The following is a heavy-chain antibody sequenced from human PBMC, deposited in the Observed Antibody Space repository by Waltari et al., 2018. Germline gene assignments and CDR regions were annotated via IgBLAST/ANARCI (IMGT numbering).Heavy chain of an antibody. D-gene: IGHD3-10*02. CDR2: IKPDGSFE. CDR3: ARDSGDFYVDH. CDR1: GFTFAGAW. Sequence: EVQLVESGGGLVQPGGSLRLSCAAHGFTFAGAWMTWVRQAPGKGLEWVANIKPDGSFESYVDSLKGRFTISRDNTQNSLYLQINSLRVEDTALYFCARDSGDFYVDHWGQGTLVTVSS. J-gene: IGHJ1*01. V-gene: IGHV3-7*01.